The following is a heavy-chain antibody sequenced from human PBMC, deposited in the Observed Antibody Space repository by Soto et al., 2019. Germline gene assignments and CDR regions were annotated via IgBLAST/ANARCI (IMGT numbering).Heavy chain of an antibody. D-gene: IGHD3-16*01. CDR1: GFTVSSNY. J-gene: IGHJ4*02. Sequence: PGGSLRLSCAASGFTVSSNYMSWVRQAPGKGLEWVSVIYSGGSTYYADSVKGRFTISRDNSKNTLYLQMNSLRAEDTAVYYCARVHDVVTFPYYFDYWGQGTLVTVSS. CDR2: IYSGGST. CDR3: ARVHDVVTFPYYFDY. V-gene: IGHV3-66*01.